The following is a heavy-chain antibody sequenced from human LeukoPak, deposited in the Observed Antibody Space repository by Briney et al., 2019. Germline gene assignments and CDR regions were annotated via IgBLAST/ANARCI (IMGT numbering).Heavy chain of an antibody. CDR2: IYYSGST. Sequence: SQTLSLTCTVSGGSISSGDYYWSWIRQPPGKGLEWIGYIYYSGSTYYNPSLKSRVTISVDTSKNQFSLKLSSVTAADTAVYYCAKVVGVRLLWFGSGGFDYWGQGTLVTVSS. CDR3: AKVVGVRLLWFGSGGFDY. D-gene: IGHD3-10*01. J-gene: IGHJ4*02. CDR1: GGSISSGDYY. V-gene: IGHV4-30-4*01.